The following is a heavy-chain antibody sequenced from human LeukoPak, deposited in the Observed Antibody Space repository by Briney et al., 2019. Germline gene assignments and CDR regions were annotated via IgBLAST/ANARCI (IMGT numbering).Heavy chain of an antibody. CDR1: GCSFTSYW. V-gene: IGHV5-51*01. CDR2: IYPGDPDT. CDR3: ARQSGYCSGGSCYSADY. Sequence: GESLKISCKGSGCSFTSYWIGWVRQMPGKGLEWMGIIYPGDPDTRYSPSFQGQVTISADKSISTAYLQWSSLKASDTAMYYCARQSGYCSGGSCYSADYWGQGTLVTVSS. D-gene: IGHD2-15*01. J-gene: IGHJ4*02.